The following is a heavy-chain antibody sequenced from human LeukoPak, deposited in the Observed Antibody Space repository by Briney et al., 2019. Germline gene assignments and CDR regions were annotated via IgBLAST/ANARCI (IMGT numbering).Heavy chain of an antibody. CDR1: GFTFSSYA. CDR2: ISYDGSNK. Sequence: GGSLRLSCAASGFTFSSYAMHWVRQAPGKGLEGGAVISYDGSNKYYADSVKGRFTISRDNSKNTLYLQMNSLRAEDTAVYYCARDVGRTAMVSHYFDYWGQGTLVTVSS. CDR3: ARDVGRTAMVSHYFDY. V-gene: IGHV3-30*04. D-gene: IGHD5-18*01. J-gene: IGHJ4*02.